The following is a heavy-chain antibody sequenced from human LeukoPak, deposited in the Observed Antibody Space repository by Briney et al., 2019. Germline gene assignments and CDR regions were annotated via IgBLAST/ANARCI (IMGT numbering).Heavy chain of an antibody. V-gene: IGHV6-1*01. D-gene: IGHD3-9*01. CDR2: TYYRSKWYN. CDR3: ARDLGDYDILTGYYGIDP. J-gene: IGHJ5*02. CDR1: GDSVSSNSAA. Sequence: SQTLSLTCAISGDSVSSNSAAWNWIRQSPSRGLEWLGRTYYRSKWYNDYAVSVKSRITINPDTSKNQFSLQLSSVTAADTAVYYCARDLGDYDILTGYYGIDPWGQGTLVTVSS.